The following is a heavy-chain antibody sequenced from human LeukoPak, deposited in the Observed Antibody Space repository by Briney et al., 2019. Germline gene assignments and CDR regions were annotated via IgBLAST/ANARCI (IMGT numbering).Heavy chain of an antibody. V-gene: IGHV4-4*07. CDR1: GGSLSSYY. D-gene: IGHD5-18*01. J-gene: IGHJ6*03. Sequence: SETLSLTCTVSGGSLSSYYWSWIRQPAGKGLEWIGRIYTSGSTNYNPSLKSQVTMSVDTSKNQFSLKLSSVTAADTAVYYCARDQTAMVPYYYYYMDVWGKGTTVTVSS. CDR3: ARDQTAMVPYYYYYMDV. CDR2: IYTSGST.